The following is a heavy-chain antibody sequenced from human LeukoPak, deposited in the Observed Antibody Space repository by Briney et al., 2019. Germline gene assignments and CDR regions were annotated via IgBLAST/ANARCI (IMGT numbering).Heavy chain of an antibody. CDR3: AGWYEVY. Sequence: PGGSLRLSCAASGFTLSSNYMSWVRQAPGKGLEWVSVIYSGGSTYYADSVKGRFTISRDKSNNTLYLQMNGLRAEDTAVYYCAGWYEVYWGQGTLVTVSS. CDR1: GFTLSSNY. J-gene: IGHJ4*02. CDR2: IYSGGST. V-gene: IGHV3-66*01. D-gene: IGHD6-19*01.